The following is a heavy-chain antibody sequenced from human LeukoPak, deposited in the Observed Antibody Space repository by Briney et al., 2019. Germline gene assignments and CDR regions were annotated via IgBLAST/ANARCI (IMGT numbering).Heavy chain of an antibody. Sequence: SQTLSLTCTVSGGSISSYYWSWIRQPPGKGLEWIGYIYYSGSTNYNPSLKSRVTISVDTSKNQFSLKLSSVTAADTAVYYCARGGLAAAGNIDDWGQGTPVTVSS. CDR3: ARGGLAAAGNIDD. CDR1: GGSISSYY. D-gene: IGHD6-13*01. J-gene: IGHJ4*02. CDR2: IYYSGST. V-gene: IGHV4-59*01.